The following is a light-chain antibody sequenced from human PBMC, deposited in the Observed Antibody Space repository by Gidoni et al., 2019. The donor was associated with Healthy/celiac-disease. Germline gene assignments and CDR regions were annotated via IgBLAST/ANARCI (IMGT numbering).Light chain of an antibody. Sequence: DIQMTQSPSSLSASVGDRVTITCRASQGISNSLAWYQQKPGKAPQLLLYAASRLESGVPSRFSGSGSGTDYTLTISSLQPEDFATYYCQQYYSTPWTFXXXTKVEIK. J-gene: IGKJ1*01. V-gene: IGKV1-NL1*01. CDR3: QQYYSTPWT. CDR1: QGISNS. CDR2: AAS.